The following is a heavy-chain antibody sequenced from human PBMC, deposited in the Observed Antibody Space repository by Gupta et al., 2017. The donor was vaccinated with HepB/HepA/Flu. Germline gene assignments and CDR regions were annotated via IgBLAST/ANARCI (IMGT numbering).Heavy chain of an antibody. Sequence: VQLGDSVGGWVKPWRSLRLFCTASGFTFCDYAMSLFRQGTGKGLEWVGFIRSKAYGGTTEYAASVKGRFTISRDDSKSIAYLQMNSLKTEDTAVYYCTRGHYDWSGYKVWFDPWGQGTLVTVSS. V-gene: IGHV3-49*05. CDR1: GFTFCDYA. J-gene: IGHJ5*02. D-gene: IGHD3-3*01. CDR3: TRGHYDWSGYKVWFDP. CDR2: IRSKAYGGTT.